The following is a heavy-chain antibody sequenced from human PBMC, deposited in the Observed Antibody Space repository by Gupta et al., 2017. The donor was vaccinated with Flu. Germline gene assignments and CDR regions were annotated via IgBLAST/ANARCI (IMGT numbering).Heavy chain of an antibody. CDR2: IYPGDSDT. CDR1: GYSFTSYW. Sequence: EVQLVQSGAEVKKPGESLKISCKGSGYSFTSYWIGWVRQMPGKGLEWMGIIYPGDSDTRYSPSFQGQVTISADKSISTAYLQWSSLKASDTAMYYCARRLRNYGSGTQNYYYYGMDVWGQGTTVTVSS. D-gene: IGHD3-10*01. CDR3: ARRLRNYGSGTQNYYYYGMDV. V-gene: IGHV5-51*03. J-gene: IGHJ6*02.